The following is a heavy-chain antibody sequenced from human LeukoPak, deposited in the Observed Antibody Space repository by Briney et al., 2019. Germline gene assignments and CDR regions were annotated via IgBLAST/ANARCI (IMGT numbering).Heavy chain of an antibody. CDR2: ISYDGSNK. D-gene: IGHD3-3*01. CDR3: ARDPGVYYDFWSGSRSDAFDI. Sequence: GGSLRLSCAASGFTFSSFGMHWVRQAPGKGLEWVAVISYDGSNKYYTDSVKGRFTISRDNSKNTLYLQMNSLRAEDTAVYYCARDPGVYYDFWSGSRSDAFDIWGQGTMVTVSS. CDR1: GFTFSSFG. J-gene: IGHJ3*02. V-gene: IGHV3-30*19.